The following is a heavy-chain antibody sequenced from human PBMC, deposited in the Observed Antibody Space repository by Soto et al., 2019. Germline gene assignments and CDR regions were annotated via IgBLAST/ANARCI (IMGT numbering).Heavy chain of an antibody. CDR1: GYTFTSYG. J-gene: IGHJ4*02. V-gene: IGHV1-18*01. D-gene: IGHD3-10*01. CDR3: ARDPYTSGSYYTLGGRDY. CDR2: ISAYNGNT. Sequence: QVQLVQSGAEVKKPGASVKVSCKASGYTFTSYGISWVRQAPGQGLEWMGWISAYNGNTNYAQKLQGRVTMTTDTSTSAAYMERRSLRYDDTAGYYCARDPYTSGSYYTLGGRDYWGQGTMVTVSS.